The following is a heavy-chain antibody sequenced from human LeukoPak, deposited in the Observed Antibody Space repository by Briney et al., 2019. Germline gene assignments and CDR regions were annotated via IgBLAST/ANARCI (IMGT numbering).Heavy chain of an antibody. CDR2: INHSGST. D-gene: IGHD4-17*01. Sequence: PSQTLSLTCTVSGGSISSGVSYWSWIRQPPGKGLEWIGEINHSGSTNYNPSLKSRVTISVDTSKNQFSLKLSSVTAADTAVYYCARGPVDYGDYVDAFDIWGQGTMVTVSS. V-gene: IGHV4-30-2*01. CDR3: ARGPVDYGDYVDAFDI. J-gene: IGHJ3*02. CDR1: GGSISSGVSY.